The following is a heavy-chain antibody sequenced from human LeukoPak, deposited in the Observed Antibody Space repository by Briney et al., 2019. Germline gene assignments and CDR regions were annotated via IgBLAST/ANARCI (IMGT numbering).Heavy chain of an antibody. Sequence: PGGSLRLSCAASGFTFSSYWMSWVRQAPGKGLEWVANIQQDGSEKYYVDSVKGRFTISRDNAKNSLYLHMNSLRAEDTAIYYCARYYYGSGSYYAKYYSDYWGQGTLVTVSS. CDR1: GFTFSSYW. CDR3: ARYYYGSGSYYAKYYSDY. J-gene: IGHJ4*02. D-gene: IGHD3-10*01. CDR2: IQQDGSEK. V-gene: IGHV3-7*01.